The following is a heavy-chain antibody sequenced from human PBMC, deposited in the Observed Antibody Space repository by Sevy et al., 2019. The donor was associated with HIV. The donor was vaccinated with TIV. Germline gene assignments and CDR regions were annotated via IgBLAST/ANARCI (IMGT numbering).Heavy chain of an antibody. CDR3: AKDDLGSIDY. CDR2: LSYDDSDE. J-gene: IGHJ4*02. D-gene: IGHD3-10*01. Sequence: GGSLRLSCAASGFIFSTSPMHWVRQAPGKGLECVAILSYDDSDENYADSVKGRFTISRDSSKNTLYLQMNSLRTEDTAGYYCAKDDLGSIDYWGQGTLVTVSS. CDR1: GFIFSTSP. V-gene: IGHV3-30-3*02.